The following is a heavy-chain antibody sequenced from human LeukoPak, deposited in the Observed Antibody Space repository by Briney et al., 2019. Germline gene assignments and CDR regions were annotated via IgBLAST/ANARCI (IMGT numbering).Heavy chain of an antibody. J-gene: IGHJ5*02. Sequence: PSETLSLTCAVSGYSITSGYYWAWIRQPPGKGLERIGNIYHSGSTYYSASLKSRVTISVDTSKNQFSLKLSSVTAADTAVYYCARDYLFDGTEAAMVLGWFDPWGQGTLVTVSS. D-gene: IGHD5-18*01. CDR2: IYHSGST. CDR1: GYSITSGYY. V-gene: IGHV4-38-2*02. CDR3: ARDYLFDGTEAAMVLGWFDP.